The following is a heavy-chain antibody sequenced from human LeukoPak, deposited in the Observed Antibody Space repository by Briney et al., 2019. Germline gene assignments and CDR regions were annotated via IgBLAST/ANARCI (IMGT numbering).Heavy chain of an antibody. CDR3: ARAVGYYGSGSYYNGRFDP. CDR2: ISGSGGST. Sequence: PGGSLRLSCAASGFTFSSYGMSWVRQAPGKGLEWVSAISGSGGSTYYADSVKGRFTISRDNSKNTLYLQMNSLRAEDTAVYYCARAVGYYGSGSYYNGRFDPWGQGTLVTVSS. V-gene: IGHV3-23*01. J-gene: IGHJ5*02. D-gene: IGHD3-10*01. CDR1: GFTFSSYG.